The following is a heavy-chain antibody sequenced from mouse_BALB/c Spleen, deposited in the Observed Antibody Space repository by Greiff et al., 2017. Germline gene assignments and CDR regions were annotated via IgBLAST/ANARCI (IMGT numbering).Heavy chain of an antibody. CDR3: ARSEVVATNFDY. CDR2: ISYSGST. V-gene: IGHV3-2*02. Sequence: VQLKESGPGLVKPSQSLSLTCTVTGYSITSDYAWNWIRQFPGNKLEWMGYISYSGSTSYNPSLKSRISITRDTSKNQFFLQLNSVTTEDTATYYCARSEVVATNFDYWGQGTTLTVSS. D-gene: IGHD1-1*01. CDR1: GYSITSDYA. J-gene: IGHJ2*01.